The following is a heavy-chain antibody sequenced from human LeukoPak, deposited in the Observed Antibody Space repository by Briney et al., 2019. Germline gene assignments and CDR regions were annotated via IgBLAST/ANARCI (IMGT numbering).Heavy chain of an antibody. J-gene: IGHJ6*02. D-gene: IGHD1-26*01. Sequence: GGSLRLSCAASGFTFSSYGMHWVRQAPGKGLGWVAVISYDGSNKYYADSVKGRFTISRDNSKNALYLQMNSLRAEDTAVYYCAKLILGATDYGMDVWGQGTTVTVSS. CDR3: AKLILGATDYGMDV. CDR1: GFTFSSYG. V-gene: IGHV3-30*18. CDR2: ISYDGSNK.